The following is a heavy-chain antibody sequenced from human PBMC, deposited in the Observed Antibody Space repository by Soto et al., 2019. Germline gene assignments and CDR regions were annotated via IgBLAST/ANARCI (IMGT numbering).Heavy chain of an antibody. CDR3: ARDRGSVGATTWPAFDY. Sequence: DSVNVSCKASGYTFTSYYMHWVRQAPGQGLEWMGIINPSGGSTSYAQKFQGRVTMTRDTSTSTVYMELSSLRSEDTAVYYCARDRGSVGATTWPAFDYWGQGTLVTVSS. D-gene: IGHD1-26*01. V-gene: IGHV1-46*01. CDR1: GYTFTSYY. CDR2: INPSGGST. J-gene: IGHJ4*02.